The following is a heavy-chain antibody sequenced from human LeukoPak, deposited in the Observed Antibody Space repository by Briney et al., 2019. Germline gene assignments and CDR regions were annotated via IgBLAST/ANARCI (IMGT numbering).Heavy chain of an antibody. CDR3: ARDRRYDYVWGSYRNDAFDI. CDR2: ISWNSGSI. CDR1: GFTFDDYA. J-gene: IGHJ3*02. D-gene: IGHD3-16*02. V-gene: IGHV3-9*01. Sequence: PGGSLRLSCAASGFTFDDYAMHWVRQAPGKGLEWVSGISWNSGSIGYADSVKGRFTISRDNAKNSLYLQMNSLRAEDTAVYYCARDRRYDYVWGSYRNDAFDIWGQGTMVTVSS.